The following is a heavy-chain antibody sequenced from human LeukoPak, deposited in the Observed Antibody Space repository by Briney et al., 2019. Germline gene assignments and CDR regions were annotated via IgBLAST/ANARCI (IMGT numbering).Heavy chain of an antibody. J-gene: IGHJ4*02. CDR1: GFIFDDFW. V-gene: IGHV3-7*05. Sequence: GGSLRLSCAVSGFIFDDFWMSWVRQAPGRGLEWVANIKQDGSEMYYVDSVKGRFTISRDNAKNSLFLQMNSLRVEDTALYYCARDMSFSTSGWYGELDNWGQGTLVTVSS. CDR2: IKQDGSEM. D-gene: IGHD6-19*01. CDR3: ARDMSFSTSGWYGELDN.